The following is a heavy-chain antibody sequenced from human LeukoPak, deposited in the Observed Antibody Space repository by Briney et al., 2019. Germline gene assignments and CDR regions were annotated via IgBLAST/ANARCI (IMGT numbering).Heavy chain of an antibody. CDR2: ITPDSGGT. D-gene: IGHD3-22*01. J-gene: IGHJ4*02. V-gene: IGHV1-2*02. CDR3: ARRGYDSSGYYHFDY. Sequence: ASVKVSGKASGYTFAGYYIHWVRQAPGQGLEWMGWITPDSGGTNFAQMFQGRVTMTRDTSISTAYMELSRLRSDDTAVYYCARRGYDSSGYYHFDYWGKGNLVTVSS. CDR1: GYTFAGYY.